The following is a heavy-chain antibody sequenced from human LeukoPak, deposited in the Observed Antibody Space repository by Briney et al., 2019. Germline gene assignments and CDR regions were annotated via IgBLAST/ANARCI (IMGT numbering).Heavy chain of an antibody. V-gene: IGHV4-59*06. CDR3: ARDLAAAAFDI. Sequence: SETLSLTCGVSGGSMSDYYWSWLRQPAGKGLEWIGYIYYSGSTYYNPSLKSRVTISVDTSKNQFSLKLSSVTAADTAVYYCARDLAAAAFDIWGQGTMVTVSS. CDR1: GGSMSDYY. J-gene: IGHJ3*02. CDR2: IYYSGST. D-gene: IGHD6-13*01.